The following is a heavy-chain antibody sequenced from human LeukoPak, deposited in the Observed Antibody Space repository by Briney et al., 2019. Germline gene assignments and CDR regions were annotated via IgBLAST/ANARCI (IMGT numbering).Heavy chain of an antibody. Sequence: RASVKVSCKASGYTFTSYGISWVRQAPGQGLEWMGWINPNSGGTNYAQKFQGRVTMTRDTSISTAYMELSRLRSDDTAVYYCATITSGWQLVLDYWGQGTLVTVSS. J-gene: IGHJ4*02. CDR1: GYTFTSYG. CDR3: ATITSGWQLVLDY. D-gene: IGHD6-13*01. CDR2: INPNSGGT. V-gene: IGHV1-2*02.